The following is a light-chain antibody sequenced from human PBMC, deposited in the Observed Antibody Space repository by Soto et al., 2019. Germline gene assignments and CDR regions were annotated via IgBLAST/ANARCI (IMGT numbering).Light chain of an antibody. CDR2: EVS. J-gene: IGLJ1*01. V-gene: IGLV2-14*01. CDR1: SSDVGDYEY. CDR3: SSYKRTSRVYV. Sequence: QSVLTQPASVSGSPGQSITISCTGTSSDVGDYEYVSWYQQHPGKGPNLMIYEVSNRTSGVSNRFSGSKSGNTASLTISGLQAEDETEYFCSSYKRTSRVYVFGTGTKVTVL.